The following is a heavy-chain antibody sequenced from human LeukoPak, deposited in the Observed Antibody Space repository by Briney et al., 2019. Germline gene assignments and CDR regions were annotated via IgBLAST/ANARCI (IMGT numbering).Heavy chain of an antibody. CDR2: INTDGTVT. V-gene: IGHV3-74*01. CDR1: GFTFSKYW. Sequence: GGSLRLSCAGSGFTFSKYWMLWVRQAPGKGLESVSRINTDGTVTTYADSVKGRFTVSRDNADNTMFLQMNSVRDEDTAVYYCATKQWLAPPPDSWGQGTPVTVSS. CDR3: ATKQWLAPPPDS. D-gene: IGHD6-19*01. J-gene: IGHJ4*02.